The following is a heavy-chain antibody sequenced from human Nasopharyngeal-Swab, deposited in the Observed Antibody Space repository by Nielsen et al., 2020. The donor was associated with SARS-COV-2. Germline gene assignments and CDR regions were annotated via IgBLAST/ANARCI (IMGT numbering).Heavy chain of an antibody. CDR3: ARGTSTSPGVDY. V-gene: IGHV3-13*01. J-gene: IGHJ4*02. Sequence: GESLKISCAASGFTLSSFGMHWVRQATGKGLEWLSGINPAGVTYSPDSVKGRFTISRENAKNSLYLQMNSLIAEDTAVYFCARGTSTSPGVDYWGQGILVTVSS. CDR2: INPAGVT. D-gene: IGHD7-27*01. CDR1: GFTLSSFG.